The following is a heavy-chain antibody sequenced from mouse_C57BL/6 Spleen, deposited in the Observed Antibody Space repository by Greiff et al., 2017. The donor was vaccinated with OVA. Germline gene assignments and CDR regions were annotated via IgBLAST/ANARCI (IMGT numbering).Heavy chain of an antibody. CDR3: ASEHYGGAMDY. CDR1: GFSLTSYG. CDR2: IWGVGST. J-gene: IGHJ4*01. Sequence: VKLVESGPGLVAPSQSLSITCTVSGFSLTSYGVDWVRQSPGKGLEWLGVIWGVGSTNYNSALKSRLSISKDNSKSQVFLKMNSLQTDDTAMYYCASEHYGGAMDYWGQGTSVTVSS. V-gene: IGHV2-6*01. D-gene: IGHD1-1*01.